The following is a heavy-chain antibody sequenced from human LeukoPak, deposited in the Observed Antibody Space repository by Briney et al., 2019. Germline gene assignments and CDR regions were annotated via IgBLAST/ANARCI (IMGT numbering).Heavy chain of an antibody. J-gene: IGHJ4*02. V-gene: IGHV3-48*03. D-gene: IGHD3-22*01. CDR2: ISSSGSTI. Sequence: PGGSLRLSCAASGFTFSSYEMNWVRQAPGKGLEWVSYISSSGSTIYYADSVKGRFTISRDNSKNTLYLQMNSLKTEDTAVYYCTTRMGYYYDSSGQRNPSLPFDYWGQGTLVTVSS. CDR3: TTRMGYYYDSSGQRNPSLPFDY. CDR1: GFTFSSYE.